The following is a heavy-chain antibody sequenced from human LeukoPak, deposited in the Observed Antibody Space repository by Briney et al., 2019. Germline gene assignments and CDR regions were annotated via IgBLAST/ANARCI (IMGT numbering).Heavy chain of an antibody. J-gene: IGHJ6*03. V-gene: IGHV1-2*02. CDR1: GYTFTGYY. CDR3: AREDWDRYYYYYYMDV. CDR2: INPNSGGT. Sequence: GASVKVSCKASGYTFTGYYMHWVRQAPGQGLEWMGWINPNSGGTNYAQKFQGRVTMTRDTSISTAYMELSRLRSDDTAVYYCAREDWDRYYYYYYMDVWGKGTTVTVSS. D-gene: IGHD3-9*01.